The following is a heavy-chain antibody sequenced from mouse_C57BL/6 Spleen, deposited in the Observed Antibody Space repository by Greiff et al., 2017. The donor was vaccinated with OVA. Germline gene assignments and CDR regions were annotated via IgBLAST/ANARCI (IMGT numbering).Heavy chain of an antibody. V-gene: IGHV2-6-1*01. J-gene: IGHJ4*01. CDR3: ARQDDYDEAGAMDY. CDR1: GFSLTSYG. CDR2: IWSDRST. D-gene: IGHD2-4*01. Sequence: VKVVESGPGLVAPSQSLSITCTVSGFSLTSYGVHWVRQPPGKGLEWLVVIWSDRSTTYNSALKSRLSISKDNSKSQVFLKMNSLQTDDTAMYYCARQDDYDEAGAMDYWGQGTSVTVSS.